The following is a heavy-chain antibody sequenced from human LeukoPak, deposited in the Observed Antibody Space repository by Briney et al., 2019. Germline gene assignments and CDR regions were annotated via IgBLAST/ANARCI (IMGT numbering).Heavy chain of an antibody. CDR1: GGTFSSYA. V-gene: IGHV1-69*05. J-gene: IGHJ5*02. CDR2: IILIFGTA. CDR3: ARVSTGDINWFDP. Sequence: SVKVSCKASGGTFSSYAISWVRQAPGQGLEWMGRIILIFGTANYAQKFQGRVTITTDESTSTAYMELSSLRSEDTAVYYCARVSTGDINWFDPWGQGTLVTVSS. D-gene: IGHD7-27*01.